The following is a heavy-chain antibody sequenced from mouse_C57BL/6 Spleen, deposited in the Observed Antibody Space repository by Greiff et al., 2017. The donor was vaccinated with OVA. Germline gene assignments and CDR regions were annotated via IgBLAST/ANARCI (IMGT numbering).Heavy chain of an antibody. D-gene: IGHD3-2*02. V-gene: IGHV1-82*01. CDR3: ARSRLRGYAMDY. J-gene: IGHJ4*01. Sequence: QVQLQQSGPELVKPGASVKISCKASGYAFSSSWMNWVKQRPGKGLEWIGRIYPGDGDTNYNGKFKGKATLTADKSSSTAYMQLSSLTSEDSAVYYCARSRLRGYAMDYWGQGTSVTVSS. CDR2: IYPGDGDT. CDR1: GYAFSSSW.